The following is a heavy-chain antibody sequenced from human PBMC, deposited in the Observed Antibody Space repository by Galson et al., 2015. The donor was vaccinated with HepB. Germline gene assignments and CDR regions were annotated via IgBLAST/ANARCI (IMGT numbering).Heavy chain of an antibody. CDR3: ARGPHTRSLNLYYMDV. V-gene: IGHV4-31*03. CDR1: GGIVSSGAYY. Sequence: LSLTFTVSGGIVSSGAYYWRWMRQHPGKGLVWIGYIYYSGSTEYNPSLKSRVTISVDTSKNQFSLKLSSVTVADTAVYYCARGPHTRSLNLYYMDVWGKGTTVTVSS. CDR2: IYYSGST. J-gene: IGHJ6*03.